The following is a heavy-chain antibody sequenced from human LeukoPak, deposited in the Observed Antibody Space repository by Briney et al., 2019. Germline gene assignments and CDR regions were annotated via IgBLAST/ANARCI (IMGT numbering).Heavy chain of an antibody. J-gene: IGHJ4*02. D-gene: IGHD2-15*01. V-gene: IGHV5-51*01. CDR1: GYSFTSYW. CDR2: IYPGDSDT. Sequence: GESLKISCKGSGYSFTSYWIGWVRQMPGKGLEWMGIIYPGDSDTRYSPSLQGQVTISADKSISTAYLQWSSLKASDTAMYYCARLGWCSGGSCYDVIDYWGQGTLVTVSS. CDR3: ARLGWCSGGSCYDVIDY.